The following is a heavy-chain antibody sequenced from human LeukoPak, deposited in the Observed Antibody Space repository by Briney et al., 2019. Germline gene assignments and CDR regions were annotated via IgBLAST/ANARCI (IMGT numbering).Heavy chain of an antibody. CDR1: GFTFSSCG. CDR2: IWSDGSSK. D-gene: IGHD6-13*01. J-gene: IGHJ6*02. CDR3: ARGQPPSYYDMDV. V-gene: IGHV3-33*01. Sequence: GGSLRLSCAASGFTFSSCGMHWVRQAPRQGLGLVAVIWSDGSSKHYADSVKGRFTISRDNSKNTLYLQMNSLRAEDTAVYYCARGQPPSYYDMDVWGQGTTVSVSS.